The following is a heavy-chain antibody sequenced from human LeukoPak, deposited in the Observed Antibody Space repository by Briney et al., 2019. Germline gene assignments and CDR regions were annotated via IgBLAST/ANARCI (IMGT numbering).Heavy chain of an antibody. V-gene: IGHV3-9*01. CDR1: GFTFDDYA. Sequence: GGSLRLSCAASGFTFDDYAMHWVRQASGKGLEWVSGISWNSGSIGYADSVKGRFTISRDNAKNSLYLQMNSLRAEDTALYYCAKVNTVTTSFLRVFSDAFDIWGQGTMVTVSS. J-gene: IGHJ3*02. D-gene: IGHD4-17*01. CDR2: ISWNSGSI. CDR3: AKVNTVTTSFLRVFSDAFDI.